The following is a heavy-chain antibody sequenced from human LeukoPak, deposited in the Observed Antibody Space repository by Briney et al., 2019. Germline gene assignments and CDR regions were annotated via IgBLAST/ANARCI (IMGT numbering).Heavy chain of an antibody. CDR3: QTYYYDSSGYYFDY. CDR2: VSHSGAI. V-gene: IGHV4-34*01. D-gene: IGHD3-22*01. Sequence: PSETLSLTCEVYSGSLSGYVWSWLRQSPEKGLEWIGEVSHSGAIKYNPSLESRVSISRDSSRNQFSLKLSSVTAADTAVYYCQTYYYDSSGYYFDYWGQGTLVTVSS. J-gene: IGHJ4*02. CDR1: SGSLSGYV.